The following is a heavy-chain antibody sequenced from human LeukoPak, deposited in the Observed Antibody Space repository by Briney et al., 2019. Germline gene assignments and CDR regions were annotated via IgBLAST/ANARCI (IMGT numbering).Heavy chain of an antibody. V-gene: IGHV4-59*11. CDR1: GGSISSHY. Sequence: SETLSLTCTVSGGSISSHYWSWIRQPPGKGLEWIGYIYYSGSTNYNPSLKSRVTKSVDTSKNQFSLKLSSVTAADTAVYYCALSTNYYYYYYMDVWGKGTTVTVSS. J-gene: IGHJ6*03. CDR3: ALSTNYYYYYYMDV. D-gene: IGHD1-7*01. CDR2: IYYSGST.